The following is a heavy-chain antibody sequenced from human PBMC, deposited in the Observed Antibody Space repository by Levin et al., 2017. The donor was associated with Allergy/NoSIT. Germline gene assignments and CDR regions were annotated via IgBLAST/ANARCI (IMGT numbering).Heavy chain of an antibody. J-gene: IGHJ4*02. CDR1: GFTFSSYS. Sequence: KPGGSLRLSCAASGFTFSSYSMNWVRQAPGKGLEWVSSISSSSSYIYYADSVKGRFTISRDNAKNSLYLQMNSLRAEDTAVYYCARDLVRVGPAATSYWGQGTLVTVSS. CDR2: ISSSSSYI. D-gene: IGHD2-15*01. CDR3: ARDLVRVGPAATSY. V-gene: IGHV3-21*01.